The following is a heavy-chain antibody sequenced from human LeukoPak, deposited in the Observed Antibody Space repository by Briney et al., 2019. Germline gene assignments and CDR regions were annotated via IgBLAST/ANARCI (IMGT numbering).Heavy chain of an antibody. V-gene: IGHV3-74*01. J-gene: IGHJ4*02. Sequence: PGGSLRLSCAASGFTFSSYWMHCVRQVPGKGLVWVSRINSDGSSTTYADSVKGRFTISRDNAKNTLFLQMNSLRADDTAVYYCASRRSSSFDYWGQGTLVTVSS. D-gene: IGHD6-13*01. CDR3: ASRRSSSFDY. CDR2: INSDGSST. CDR1: GFTFSSYW.